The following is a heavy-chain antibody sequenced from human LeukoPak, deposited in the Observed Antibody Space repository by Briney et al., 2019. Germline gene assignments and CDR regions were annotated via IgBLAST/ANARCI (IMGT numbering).Heavy chain of an antibody. V-gene: IGHV1-2*02. D-gene: IGHD2-2*01. CDR1: GYTFTSYD. CDR3: ARDGPYCSSTSCYEELHP. J-gene: IGHJ4*02. Sequence: GASVKVSCKASGYTFTSYDINWVRQATGQGLEWMGWINPNSGGTNYAQKFQGRVTMTRDTSISTAYMELSRLRSDDTAVYYCARDGPYCSSTSCYEELHPWGQGTLVTVSS. CDR2: INPNSGGT.